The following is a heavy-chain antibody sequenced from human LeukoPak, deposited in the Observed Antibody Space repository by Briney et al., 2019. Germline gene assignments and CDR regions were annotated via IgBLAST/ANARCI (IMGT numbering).Heavy chain of an antibody. V-gene: IGHV4-39*07. CDR2: IYYSGST. CDR1: GGSISSSSYY. D-gene: IGHD3-10*01. Sequence: SSETLSLTCTVSGGSISSSSYYWGWTRQPPGKGLEWIGSIYYSGSTYYNPSLKSRVTISVDTSKNQFSLKLSSVTAADTAVYYCARDSGTYYGSGSYYANWFDPWGQGALVTVSS. J-gene: IGHJ5*02. CDR3: ARDSGTYYGSGSYYANWFDP.